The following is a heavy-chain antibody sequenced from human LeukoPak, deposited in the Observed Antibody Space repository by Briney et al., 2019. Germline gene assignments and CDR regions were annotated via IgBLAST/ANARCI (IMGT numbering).Heavy chain of an antibody. CDR2: SRNKANSYTT. D-gene: IGHD1-26*01. Sequence: GGSLRLSCAASGFTFSDHYMDWVRQAPGKGLEWVGRSRNKANSYTTEYAASVKCRFTISRDVSKNSLHLQMNSLKTEDTAVYYCTRTGVVGTTHFDYWGQGTLVTVSS. CDR3: TRTGVVGTTHFDY. J-gene: IGHJ4*02. V-gene: IGHV3-72*01. CDR1: GFTFSDHY.